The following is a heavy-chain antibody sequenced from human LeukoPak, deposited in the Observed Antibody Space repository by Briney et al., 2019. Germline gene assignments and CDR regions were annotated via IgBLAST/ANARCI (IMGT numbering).Heavy chain of an antibody. CDR1: GGSFSGYY. CDR3: ARGRSTYCDILTGCLFDY. J-gene: IGHJ4*02. V-gene: IGHV4-34*01. D-gene: IGHD3-9*01. Sequence: SETLSLTCAVYGGSFSGYYWSWIRQPPGKGLEWIGEINHSGSTNYNPSLKSRVTISVDTSKNQFSLKLSSVTAADTAVYYCARGRSTYCDILTGCLFDYWGQGTLVTVSS. CDR2: INHSGST.